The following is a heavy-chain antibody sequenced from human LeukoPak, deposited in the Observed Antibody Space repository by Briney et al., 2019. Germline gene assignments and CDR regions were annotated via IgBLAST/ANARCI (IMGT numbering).Heavy chain of an antibody. CDR1: VGSFSGYY. J-gene: IGHJ6*03. D-gene: IGHD3-16*01. V-gene: IGHV4-34*01. Sequence: SETLSLTCAVYVGSFSGYYWSWIRQSPGKGLEWIGAINHSGTTSYNPSLESRITISADASKNQFSLRLTSVTAADTAVYYCARVQTLGGLYYYYSMDVWAKGTTVTVSS. CDR2: INHSGTT. CDR3: ARVQTLGGLYYYYSMDV.